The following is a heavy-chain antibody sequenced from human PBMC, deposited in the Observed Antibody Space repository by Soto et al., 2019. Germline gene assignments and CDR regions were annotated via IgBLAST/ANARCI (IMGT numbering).Heavy chain of an antibody. CDR2: IYYSGST. CDR3: ARGGYSYGSIYYLDY. J-gene: IGHJ4*02. D-gene: IGHD5-18*01. V-gene: IGHV4-59*01. Sequence: SETLSLTCTVSGGSISNYYWSWIRQPPGKGLEWIGYIYYSGSTNYNPSLKSRVTISVDTSKNQFSLKLSSVTAADTAVYYCARGGYSYGSIYYLDYWGQGTLVTVSS. CDR1: GGSISNYY.